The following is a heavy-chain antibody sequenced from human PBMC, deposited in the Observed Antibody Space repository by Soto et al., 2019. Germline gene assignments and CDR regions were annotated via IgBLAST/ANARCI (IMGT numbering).Heavy chain of an antibody. J-gene: IGHJ4*02. D-gene: IGHD1-1*01. CDR3: ARGRGLYNCGRSQRYC. CDR1: GDSFSKYT. V-gene: IGHV1-69*01. CDR2: IIPRFGTT. Sequence: QVQLVQSGAEVKKPGSSVRVSCKASGDSFSKYTVNWVRQAPRQGLEWMGGIIPRFGTTSFAPTLQGRVTSTADQSMNTVYMELSSLRSEDAAVYSCARGRGLYNCGRSQRYCWGQGTLVTVHS.